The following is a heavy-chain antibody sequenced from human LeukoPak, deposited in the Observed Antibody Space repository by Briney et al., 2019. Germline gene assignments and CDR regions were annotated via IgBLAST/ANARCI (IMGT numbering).Heavy chain of an antibody. V-gene: IGHV3-23*01. CDR1: GFTFSSYA. J-gene: IGHJ4*02. D-gene: IGHD6-19*01. CDR2: VSGGGGTT. Sequence: GGSLRLSCAASGFTFSSYAMNWVRQAPGKGLEWVSAVSGGGGTTYYVDSVKGRFTISRDNSKSTLYLQMNSLRAEDTAVYYCAKDRAYSSGWSDYWGQGTLVTVSS. CDR3: AKDRAYSSGWSDY.